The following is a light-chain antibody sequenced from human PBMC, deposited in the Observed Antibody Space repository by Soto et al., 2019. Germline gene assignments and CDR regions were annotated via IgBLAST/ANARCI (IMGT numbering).Light chain of an antibody. Sequence: QPVLTQPASVSGSPGQSITISCTGTSSDVGGYNYVSWYQQHPGKAPKLMIYEVSNRPSGVSYRFSGPKSGNTASLTISGLQAEDEADYYCSSFTSSTTYVFGTGTKVTVL. V-gene: IGLV2-14*01. CDR1: SSDVGGYNY. CDR3: SSFTSSTTYV. J-gene: IGLJ1*01. CDR2: EVS.